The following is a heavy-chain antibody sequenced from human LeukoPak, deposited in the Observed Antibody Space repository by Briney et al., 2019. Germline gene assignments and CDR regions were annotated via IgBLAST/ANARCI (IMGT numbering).Heavy chain of an antibody. J-gene: IGHJ5*02. CDR1: GYTFTSYG. Sequence: GASVKVSCKASGYTFTSYGISWVRQAPGQGLEWMGWISAYNGKTNYVQKLQGRVTMTTDTSTSTAYMELRSLRYDDTAVYYCARASVPAAIPNWFDPWGQGTLVTVSS. D-gene: IGHD2-2*01. CDR3: ARASVPAAIPNWFDP. CDR2: ISAYNGKT. V-gene: IGHV1-18*01.